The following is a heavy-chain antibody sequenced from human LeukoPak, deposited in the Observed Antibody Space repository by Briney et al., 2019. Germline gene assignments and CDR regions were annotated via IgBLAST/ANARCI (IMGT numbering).Heavy chain of an antibody. CDR2: IKPDGSDQ. J-gene: IGHJ4*02. Sequence: GGSLRLSCAASEFTFRGYWMTWVRQAPGKGLEWVATIKPDGSDQYYVDPLRGRFTISRDNTKNSLYLQMNSLRAEDTAVYFCARDRGSGSYSDYWGQGTLVTVSS. V-gene: IGHV3-7*01. CDR1: EFTFRGYW. CDR3: ARDRGSGSYSDY. D-gene: IGHD1-26*01.